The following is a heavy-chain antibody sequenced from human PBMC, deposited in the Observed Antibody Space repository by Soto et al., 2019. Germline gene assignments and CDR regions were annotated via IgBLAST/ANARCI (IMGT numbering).Heavy chain of an antibody. CDR1: GGSISSYY. Sequence: QVQLQESGPGLVKPSETLSLTCTVSGGSISSYYWSWIRQPPGKGLEWIGYIYYSGSTNYNPSIKSRVAISVDTYKNQFSLKLSSVTAADTAVYYCARDKYNYDFWRGYYIYDYYGMDVWGQGTTVTVSS. D-gene: IGHD3-3*01. CDR2: IYYSGST. V-gene: IGHV4-59*01. CDR3: ARDKYNYDFWRGYYIYDYYGMDV. J-gene: IGHJ6*02.